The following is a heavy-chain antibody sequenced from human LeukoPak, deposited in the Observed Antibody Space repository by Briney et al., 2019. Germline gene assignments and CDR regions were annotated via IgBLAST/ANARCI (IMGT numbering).Heavy chain of an antibody. D-gene: IGHD3-16*01. J-gene: IGHJ5*02. CDR3: ARGLLRPWFDP. V-gene: IGHV4-61*01. CDR1: GASVSSASY. Sequence: SETLSLTCTVSGASVSSASYWTWIRQPPGKGVEWIAHIYNGVNTNYNPSLKSRVTISVDTSKNQFSLRLNSVTAADTAVYYCARGLLRPWFDPWGQGTLVTVSS. CDR2: IYNGVNT.